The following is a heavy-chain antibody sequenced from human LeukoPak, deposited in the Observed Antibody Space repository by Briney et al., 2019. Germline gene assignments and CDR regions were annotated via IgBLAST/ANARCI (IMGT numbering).Heavy chain of an antibody. CDR3: ARTTYDYGDYNNWFDP. CDR2: IYPGDPDT. Sequence: GESLKISCKGSGYSFTSYWIGWVRQMPGKGLEWMGIIYPGDPDTRYSPSFQGQVTISADKSISTAYLQWSSLKASDTAMYYCARTTYDYGDYNNWFDPWGQGTLVTVSS. J-gene: IGHJ5*02. CDR1: GYSFTSYW. D-gene: IGHD4-17*01. V-gene: IGHV5-51*01.